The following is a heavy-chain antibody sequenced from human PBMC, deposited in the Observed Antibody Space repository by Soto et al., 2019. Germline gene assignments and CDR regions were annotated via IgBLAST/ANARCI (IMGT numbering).Heavy chain of an antibody. CDR2: ISSGGDHT. CDR3: ARVFVEWFDP. D-gene: IGHD3-3*01. V-gene: IGHV3-11*06. CDR1: GFTFSDYY. Sequence: PGGSLRLSCAASGFTFSDYYMTWIRQAPGKGLEWISYISSGGDHTTYADSVKGRFTISRDNAKSSLYLQMNSLRAEDTAVYYCARVFVEWFDPWGQGILVTVSS. J-gene: IGHJ5*02.